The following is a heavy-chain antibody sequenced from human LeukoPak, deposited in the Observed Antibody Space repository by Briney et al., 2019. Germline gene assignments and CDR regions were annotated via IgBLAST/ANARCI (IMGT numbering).Heavy chain of an antibody. Sequence: GGSLRLSCAASGFTFSSYAMHWVRQAPGKGLEWVAVISYDGSNKYYADSVKGRFTISRDNSKNTLYLQVNSLRAEDTAVYYCARLYSSSLFDYWGQGTLVTVSS. V-gene: IGHV3-30*04. D-gene: IGHD6-13*01. J-gene: IGHJ4*02. CDR3: ARLYSSSLFDY. CDR2: ISYDGSNK. CDR1: GFTFSSYA.